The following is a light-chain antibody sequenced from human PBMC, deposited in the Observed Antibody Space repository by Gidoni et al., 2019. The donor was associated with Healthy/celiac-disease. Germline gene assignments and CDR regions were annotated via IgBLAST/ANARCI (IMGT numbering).Light chain of an antibody. CDR3: QQYNNWPWNT. J-gene: IGKJ2*01. CDR2: GAS. Sequence: EIVITQSPATLSVSPGERATLSCRASQRVSSNLAWYQQKPGQAPRLLIYGASTRATGIPARFSGSGSGTEFTLTISSLQSEDFAVYYCQQYNNWPWNTFGQXTKLEIK. CDR1: QRVSSN. V-gene: IGKV3-15*01.